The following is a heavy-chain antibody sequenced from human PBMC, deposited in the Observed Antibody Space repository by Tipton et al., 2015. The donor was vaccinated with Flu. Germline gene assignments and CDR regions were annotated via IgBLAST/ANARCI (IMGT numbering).Heavy chain of an antibody. CDR3: ARDTGFWSGYSHYGQPYYFDY. Sequence: SLRLSCAASGFTFSDYYMSWIRQAPGKGLEWVSYISSSSSYTNYADSVKGRFTISRDNAKNSLYLQMNSLRAEDTAVYYCARDTGFWSGYSHYGQPYYFDYWGQGTLVTVSS. CDR2: ISSSSSYT. CDR1: GFTFSDYY. D-gene: IGHD3-3*01. J-gene: IGHJ4*02. V-gene: IGHV3-11*06.